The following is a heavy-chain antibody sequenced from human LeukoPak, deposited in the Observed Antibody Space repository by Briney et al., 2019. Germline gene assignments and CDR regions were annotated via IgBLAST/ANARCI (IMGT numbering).Heavy chain of an antibody. CDR1: GFTFSRHG. CDR2: ISNDGSRK. J-gene: IGHJ4*02. V-gene: IGHV3-30*03. CDR3: ARDRAWNYFDY. Sequence: PGGSVRLSCAPSGFTFSRHGMHWVRQAPGKGLEWVAFISNDGSRKYYAHSVEGRFTISRDNSKYTLYLQMDSLRAEDTAVYYCARDRAWNYFDYWGQGTLVTVSS. D-gene: IGHD3-3*01.